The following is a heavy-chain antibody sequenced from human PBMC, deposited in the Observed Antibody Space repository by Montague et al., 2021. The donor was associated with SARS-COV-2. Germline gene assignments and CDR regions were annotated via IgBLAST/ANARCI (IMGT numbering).Heavy chain of an antibody. CDR3: ARAPPAYWGFVVIVAAHFDY. J-gene: IGHJ4*02. CDR1: YGSFSGYY. CDR2: INISETT. Sequence: SETLSLTCTVYYGSFSGYYWSWIRQAPGKGLEWMGEINISETTNHNPSPKSEVPMSVDTSKNQFSLKLRSVTAADTAVYYCARAPPAYWGFVVIVAAHFDYWGQGTLVTVSS. D-gene: IGHD2-15*01. V-gene: IGHV4-34*01.